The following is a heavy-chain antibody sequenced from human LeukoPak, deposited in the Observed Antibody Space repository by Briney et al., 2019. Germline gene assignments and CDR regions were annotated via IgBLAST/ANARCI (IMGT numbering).Heavy chain of an antibody. CDR3: TRNSGWYGVS. V-gene: IGHV3-53*01. J-gene: IGHJ4*02. CDR1: EFSVGSNY. Sequence: GGSLRLSCAASEFSVGSNYMTWVRQAPGKGLEWVSSIDYSGDTTYYADSVKGRFTISRDNSKSTLFLQLSSLRAVDTAVYYCTRNSGWYGVSWGQGTLVTVSS. CDR2: IDYSGDTT. D-gene: IGHD6-19*01.